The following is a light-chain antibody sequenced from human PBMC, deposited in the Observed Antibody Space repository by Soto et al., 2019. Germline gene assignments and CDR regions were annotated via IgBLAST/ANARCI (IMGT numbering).Light chain of an antibody. V-gene: IGKV1-6*01. CDR1: QRIGTF. Sequence: IQVTQSPSSLSASVGDSVTITCRTSQRIGTFLNWYQQKPGKAPRLLIYAASNLQTGVPSRFNGSGSGTDFTLTISSLQPEDFATYFCLQDFNYPWTFGQGTKVDI. CDR3: LQDFNYPWT. CDR2: AAS. J-gene: IGKJ1*01.